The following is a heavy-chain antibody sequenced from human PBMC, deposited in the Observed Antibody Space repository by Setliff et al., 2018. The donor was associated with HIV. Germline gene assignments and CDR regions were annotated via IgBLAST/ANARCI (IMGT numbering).Heavy chain of an antibody. CDR2: IKQDGSEK. D-gene: IGHD6-13*01. Sequence: GGSLRLSCAASGFTSSTYWMSWVRQAPGKGLEWVANIKQDGSEKNYMDSVKGRFTISRDNAKNSLYLQMDSLRAEDTAVYYCAREGIAAAGSYSYGFGQIDYWGQGTLVTVSS. V-gene: IGHV3-7*04. CDR3: AREGIAAAGSYSYGFGQIDY. CDR1: GFTSSTYW. J-gene: IGHJ4*02.